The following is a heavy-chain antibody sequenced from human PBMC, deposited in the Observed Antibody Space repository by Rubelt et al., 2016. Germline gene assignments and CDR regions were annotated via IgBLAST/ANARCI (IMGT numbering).Heavy chain of an antibody. CDR3: ASSRKRDWLLDSYYFDY. D-gene: IGHD3/OR15-3a*01. CDR2: INAGNGNT. Sequence: QVQLVQSGAEVKKPGASVKVSCKASGYTFTSYAMHWVRQAPGQRLEWMGWINAGNGNTKYSQKFQGRVTITRDTSASTAYMELSSLRSEDTAVYYCASSRKRDWLLDSYYFDYWGQGTLVTVSS. CDR1: GYTFTSYA. V-gene: IGHV1-3*01. J-gene: IGHJ4*02.